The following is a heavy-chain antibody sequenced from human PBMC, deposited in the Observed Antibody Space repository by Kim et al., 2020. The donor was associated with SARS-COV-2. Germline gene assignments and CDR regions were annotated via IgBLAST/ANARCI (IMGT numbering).Heavy chain of an antibody. CDR3: ARHVGVVGASFFGMDV. J-gene: IGHJ6*02. D-gene: IGHD1-26*01. CDR1: GYSFTSYW. CDR2: IDPSDSYT. V-gene: IGHV5-10-1*01. Sequence: GESLKISCKGSGYSFTSYWISWVRQMPGKGLEWMGRIDPSDSYTNYSPSFQGHVTISADKSISTAYLQWSSLKASDTAMYYCARHVGVVGASFFGMDVWGQGTTVTVSS.